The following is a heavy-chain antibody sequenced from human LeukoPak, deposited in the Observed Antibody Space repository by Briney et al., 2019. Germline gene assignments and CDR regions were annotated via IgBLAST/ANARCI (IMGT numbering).Heavy chain of an antibody. CDR3: ARDVYSYDPGAFDI. CDR2: ISSSSSYI. J-gene: IGHJ3*02. Sequence: KSGGSLRLSCAASGFTFSSYSMNWVRQAPGKGLEWVSSISSSSSYIYYADSVKGRFTISRDNAKNSLYLQMNSLRAEDTAVYCCARDVYSYDPGAFDIWGQGTMVTVSS. CDR1: GFTFSSYS. V-gene: IGHV3-21*01. D-gene: IGHD5-18*01.